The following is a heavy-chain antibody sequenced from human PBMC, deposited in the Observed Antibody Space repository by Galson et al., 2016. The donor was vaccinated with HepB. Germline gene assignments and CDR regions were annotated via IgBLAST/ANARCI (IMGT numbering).Heavy chain of an antibody. CDR3: ARDPVSSIAAHPGKSYGMDV. Sequence: SETLSLTCTVSGGSISSSNYYWGWIRQSPGRGLEWIGSLYYSGSTYYNPSLKSRVTISVDTSKNQFSLKLSSVTAADTAVYYCARDPVSSIAAHPGKSYGMDVWGQGTTVTVSS. V-gene: IGHV4-39*07. J-gene: IGHJ6*02. CDR1: GGSISSSNYY. CDR2: LYYSGST. D-gene: IGHD6-6*01.